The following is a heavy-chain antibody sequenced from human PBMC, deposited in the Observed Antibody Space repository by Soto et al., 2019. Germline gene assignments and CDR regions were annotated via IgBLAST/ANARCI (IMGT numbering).Heavy chain of an antibody. CDR3: AKDQPYNVLLRTYYYYGMDV. Sequence: GGSLRLSCAASGFTFSSYGMHWVRQAPGKGLEWVAVISYDGSNKYYADSVKGRLTISRDNSKNRLYLQMNSLRAEDTAVYYCAKDQPYNVLLRTYYYYGMDVWGQGTTVTVSS. J-gene: IGHJ6*02. CDR2: ISYDGSNK. V-gene: IGHV3-30*18. CDR1: GFTFSSYG. D-gene: IGHD3-10*01.